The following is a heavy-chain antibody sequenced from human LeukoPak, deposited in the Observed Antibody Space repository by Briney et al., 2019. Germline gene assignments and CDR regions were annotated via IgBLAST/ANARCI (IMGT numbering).Heavy chain of an antibody. CDR1: GFTFSSYA. J-gene: IGHJ3*02. CDR3: ARGKCDYDGCSAFDI. D-gene: IGHD4-17*01. CDR2: ISHDGSNK. Sequence: PGGSLRLSCAASGFTFSSYAMHWVRQAPGKGLEWVAVISHDGSNKYYADSVKGRFTISRDNSKNTLYLQMNSLRAEDTAVYYCARGKCDYDGCSAFDIWGQGTMVTVSS. V-gene: IGHV3-30-3*01.